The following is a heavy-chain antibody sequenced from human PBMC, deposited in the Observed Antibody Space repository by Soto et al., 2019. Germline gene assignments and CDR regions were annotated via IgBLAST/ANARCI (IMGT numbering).Heavy chain of an antibody. CDR1: VGSISSSSYY. J-gene: IGHJ6*02. Sequence: SETLSLTCTVSVGSISSSSYYWGWIRQPPGKGLEWIGSIYYSGSTYYNTSLKSRVTISVDTSNNQFSLKLSSVTAADTAVYYCAKTRDTPYGMDVWGQGTTVTVSS. D-gene: IGHD2-15*01. CDR2: IYYSGST. CDR3: AKTRDTPYGMDV. V-gene: IGHV4-39*01.